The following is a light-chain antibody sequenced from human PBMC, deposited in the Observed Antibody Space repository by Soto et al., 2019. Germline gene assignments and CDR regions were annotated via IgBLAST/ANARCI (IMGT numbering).Light chain of an antibody. J-gene: IGLJ2*01. CDR3: QTWGSGIVV. V-gene: IGLV4-69*01. CDR1: SGHSNYA. CDR2: LNSDGSH. Sequence: QPVLTQSPSASASLGASVKLTCTLTSGHSNYAIAWHQQQSEKGPRYLMNLNSDGSHSKGDGIPDRFSGSSSGAERYLTISSPQSEDEADYYCQTWGSGIVVFGGGTQLTVL.